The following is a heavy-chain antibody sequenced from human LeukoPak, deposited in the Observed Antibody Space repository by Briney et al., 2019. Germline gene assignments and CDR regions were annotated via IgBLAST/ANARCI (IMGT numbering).Heavy chain of an antibody. V-gene: IGHV3-33*01. CDR2: ILSDGSNK. Sequence: PGRSLRLSCAASGFTFSSCAMHWVRQAPGKGLEWVAVILSDGSNKYYADSVKGRFTISRDNSKNTLYLQMNSLRADDTAVYYCARDSDGMDVWGQGTTVTVSS. J-gene: IGHJ6*02. CDR3: ARDSDGMDV. CDR1: GFTFSSCA.